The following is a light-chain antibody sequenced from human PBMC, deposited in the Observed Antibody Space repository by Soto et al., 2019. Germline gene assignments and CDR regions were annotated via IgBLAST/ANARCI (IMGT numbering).Light chain of an antibody. J-gene: IGLJ2*01. CDR1: SSNIGNNY. V-gene: IGLV1-51*01. CDR3: GTWDSSLSAVV. Sequence: QSVLTQPPSVSVAPGQKVTISCSGSSSNIGNNYVSWYQHLPGTAPKLLISDNNERPSGIPDRFSGSKSGTSATLGITGLQTGDEADYFCGTWDSSLSAVVFGGGTKVTVL. CDR2: DNN.